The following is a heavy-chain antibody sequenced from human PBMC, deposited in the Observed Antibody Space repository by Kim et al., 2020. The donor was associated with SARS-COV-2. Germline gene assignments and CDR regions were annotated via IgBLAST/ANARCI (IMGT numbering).Heavy chain of an antibody. J-gene: IGHJ6*02. CDR3: ARDLWYYGMDV. D-gene: IGHD2-21*01. CDR2: NK. Sequence: NKSYADSVKGRFTISRDNSKNPLYLQMNSLRAEDTAVYYCARDLWYYGMDVWGQGTTVTVSS. V-gene: IGHV3-33*01.